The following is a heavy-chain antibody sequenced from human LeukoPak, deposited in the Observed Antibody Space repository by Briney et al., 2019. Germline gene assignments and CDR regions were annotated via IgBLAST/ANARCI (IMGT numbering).Heavy chain of an antibody. V-gene: IGHV4-30-2*01. CDR3: ARRGSSWCDFDY. Sequence: SETLSLTCAVSGGSISSGGYSWSWIRQPPGKGLEWIGYIYHSGSTYYNPSLKSRVTISVDRSKNQCSLKLSSVTAADTAVYYCARRGSSWCDFDYWGQGTLVTVSS. CDR1: GGSISSGGYS. J-gene: IGHJ4*02. CDR2: IYHSGST. D-gene: IGHD6-13*01.